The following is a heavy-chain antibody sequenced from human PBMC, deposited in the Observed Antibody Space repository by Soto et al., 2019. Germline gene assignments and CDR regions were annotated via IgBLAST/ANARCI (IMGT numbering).Heavy chain of an antibody. CDR1: GYTFTSYD. V-gene: IGHV1-8*01. Sequence: QVQLVQSGAEVKEPGASVRVSCKASGYTFTSYDINWVRQATGQGLEWVGWMNPESRYTGYAQKFQGRVTMTGDTSISTAYMELTSLRSEDTAVYYCARFVRHQLPTIDFWGQGTLLTVSS. D-gene: IGHD2-2*01. CDR3: ARFVRHQLPTIDF. CDR2: MNPESRYT. J-gene: IGHJ4*02.